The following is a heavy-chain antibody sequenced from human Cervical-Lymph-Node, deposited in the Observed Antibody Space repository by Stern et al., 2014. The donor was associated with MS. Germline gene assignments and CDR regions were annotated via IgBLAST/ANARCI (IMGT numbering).Heavy chain of an antibody. CDR2: TSAYNGHT. D-gene: IGHD3-10*01. CDR3: ARDITNAFDI. V-gene: IGHV1-18*01. Sequence: VQLVESGPEVKKPGASVKVSCKASGYTFTRFGISWVRQDPGQGLECMGWTSAYNGHTNYAQKFQGRVTMTTDTSTSTAYMELRSLRSDDTAVYYCARDITNAFDIWGQGTMVTVSS. J-gene: IGHJ3*02. CDR1: GYTFTRFG.